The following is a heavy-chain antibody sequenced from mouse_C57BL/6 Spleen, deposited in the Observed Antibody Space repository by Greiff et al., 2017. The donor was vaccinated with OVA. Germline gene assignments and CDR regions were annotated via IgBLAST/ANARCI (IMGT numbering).Heavy chain of an antibody. CDR2: ISSGGDYI. V-gene: IGHV5-9-1*02. CDR1: GFTFSSYA. J-gene: IGHJ2*01. CDR3: TKNLYFDY. Sequence: DVHLVESGEGLVKPGGSLKLSCAASGFTFSSYAMSWVRQTPEKRLEWVAYISSGGDYIYYADTVKGRFTISRDNAWNTLYMQRSSLKSKDTAMYYCTKNLYFDYWGQGTTLTVSS.